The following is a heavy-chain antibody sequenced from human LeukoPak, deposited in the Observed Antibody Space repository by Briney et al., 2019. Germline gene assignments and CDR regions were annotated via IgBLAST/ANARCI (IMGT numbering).Heavy chain of an antibody. J-gene: IGHJ6*02. CDR1: GGSISGGGYF. CDR3: ASFEGTTTPPLYGMDV. CDR2: IFNSGGT. D-gene: IGHD1-1*01. Sequence: SQTLSLTCTVSGGSISGGGYFWNWIRQHPGKGLEWIGYIFNSGGTFYSPSLKSRVTISLDTSKNQIFLMLSSVTAADTAVYYCASFEGTTTPPLYGMDVWGQGTTVTVSS. V-gene: IGHV4-31*03.